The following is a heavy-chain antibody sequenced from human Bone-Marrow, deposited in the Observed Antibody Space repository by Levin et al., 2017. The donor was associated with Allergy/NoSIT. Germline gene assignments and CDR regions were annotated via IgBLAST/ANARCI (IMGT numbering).Heavy chain of an antibody. CDR2: IRNKGDNYAT. CDR1: GFTFSGSI. Sequence: LSLTCAASGFTFSGSIVHWVRQASGKGLEWVGLIRNKGDNYATAYASPVRGRFTIARDDSKNTAYLQMSSLKTEDTALYYCTVPGAGTRNCWGQGTLVTVSS. D-gene: IGHD6-19*01. J-gene: IGHJ4*02. V-gene: IGHV3-73*01. CDR3: TVPGAGTRNC.